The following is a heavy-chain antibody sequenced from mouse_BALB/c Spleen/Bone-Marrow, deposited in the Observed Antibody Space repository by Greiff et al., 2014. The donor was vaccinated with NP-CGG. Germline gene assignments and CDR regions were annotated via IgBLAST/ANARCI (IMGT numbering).Heavy chain of an antibody. V-gene: IGHV1S81*02. J-gene: IGHJ3*01. CDR3: TRARPGGFAY. CDR1: GYTFTNYY. D-gene: IGHD4-1*01. CDR2: INPSNGGP. Sequence: QVQLKHSGAEMVKPGASGKLSCKASGYTFTNYYMYWVKQRPGQGLEWIGEINPSNGGPNFNEKFKSKATLTVDKSSSTAYMQLSSLTSEDSAVYYCTRARPGGFAYWGQGTLVTVSA.